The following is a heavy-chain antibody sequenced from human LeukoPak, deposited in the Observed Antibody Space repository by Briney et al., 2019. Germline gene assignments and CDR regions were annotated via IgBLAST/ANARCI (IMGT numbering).Heavy chain of an antibody. J-gene: IGHJ4*02. CDR2: IWYDGSNK. CDR1: GFTFSSYG. D-gene: IGHD2-21*02. V-gene: IGHV3-33*01. Sequence: GGSLRLSCAASGFTFSSYGMHWVRQAPGKGLEWVAVIWYDGSNKYYADSVKGRLTISRDNSKNTLYLQMNSLRAEDTAVYYCARGIVVVTAADYHFDYWGQGTLVTVSS. CDR3: ARGIVVVTAADYHFDY.